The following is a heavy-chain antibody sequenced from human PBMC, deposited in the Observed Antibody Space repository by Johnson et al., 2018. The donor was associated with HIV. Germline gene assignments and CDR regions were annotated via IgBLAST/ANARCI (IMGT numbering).Heavy chain of an antibody. CDR3: ARARVVGARSSAFDI. CDR2: IGTAGDT. CDR1: GFTFSSYD. V-gene: IGHV3-13*01. Sequence: VQLVESGGGVVRPGGSLRLSCAASGFTFSSYDMHWVRQATGKGLEWVSAIGTAGDTYYPGSVKGRFTISRENAKNSLYLQLNSLRAEDTAVYYCARARVVGARSSAFDIWGQGTMVTVSS. D-gene: IGHD1-26*01. J-gene: IGHJ3*02.